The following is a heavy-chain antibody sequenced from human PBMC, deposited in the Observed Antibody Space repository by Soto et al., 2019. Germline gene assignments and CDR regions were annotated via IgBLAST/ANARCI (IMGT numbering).Heavy chain of an antibody. CDR1: GYTFTSYA. V-gene: IGHV1-3*01. CDR2: INAGNGNT. J-gene: IGHJ5*02. CDR3: ARDKAPGLEWLYHCFDP. Sequence: ASVKVSCKASGYTFTSYAMHWVRQAPGQRLEWMGWINAGNGNTKYSQKFQGRVTITRDTSASTAYMELSSLRSEDTAVYYCARDKAPGLEWLYHCFDPWGQGTLVTVSS. D-gene: IGHD3-3*01.